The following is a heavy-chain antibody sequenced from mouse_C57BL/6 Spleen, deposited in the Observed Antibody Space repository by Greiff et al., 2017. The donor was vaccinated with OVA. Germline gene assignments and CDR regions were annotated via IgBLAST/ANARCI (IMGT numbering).Heavy chain of an antibody. Sequence: QVQLQQPGAELVRPGSSVKLSCKASGYTFTSYWMHWVKQRPIQGLEWIGNIDPSDSETHYNQKFKDKATLTVDTSSSTAYMQLSSLTSVDSAVYYCARRDYYGSSRYWYFDVWGTGTTVTVSS. J-gene: IGHJ1*03. CDR3: ARRDYYGSSRYWYFDV. CDR2: IDPSDSET. D-gene: IGHD1-1*01. CDR1: GYTFTSYW. V-gene: IGHV1-52*01.